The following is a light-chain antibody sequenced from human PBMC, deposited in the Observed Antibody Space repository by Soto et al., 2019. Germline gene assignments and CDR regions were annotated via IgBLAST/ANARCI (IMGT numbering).Light chain of an antibody. J-gene: IGLJ3*02. V-gene: IGLV8-61*01. CDR3: LLSMGSGTVL. CDR1: SGSVSTSYY. CDR2: NTN. Sequence: QTVVTQEPSFSVSPGGTVTLTCGLSSGSVSTSYYPSWYQQTPGQAPRTLIYNTNTRSPGVPDRFSGSILGNKAALTITGAQADDESDYYCLLSMGSGTVLFGGGTKLTVL.